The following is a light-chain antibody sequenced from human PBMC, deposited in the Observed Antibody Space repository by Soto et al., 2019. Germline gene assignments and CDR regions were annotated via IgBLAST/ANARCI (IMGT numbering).Light chain of an antibody. CDR2: GAS. Sequence: EIVLTQSPGTLSLSPGERATLSCRASQSVSSSYLAWYQQKPGKAPRLLIYGASRRATGIPDRFSGSESGTDFTLTISRLEPEDFAVYYCQQYGSSPFTFGPGTKVDIK. V-gene: IGKV3-20*01. J-gene: IGKJ3*01. CDR1: QSVSSSY. CDR3: QQYGSSPFT.